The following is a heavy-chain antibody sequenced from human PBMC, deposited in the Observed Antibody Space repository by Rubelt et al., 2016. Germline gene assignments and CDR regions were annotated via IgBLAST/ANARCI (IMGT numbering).Heavy chain of an antibody. D-gene: IGHD6-13*01. Sequence: QVQLQQWGAGLLKPSETLSLTCAVYGGSFSGYYWSWIRQPPGKGLEWIGSIYYSGSTYYNPSLKSRVTISVDTSKNQFSRKLSSVTAADTAVYYCARLHVKAAADDDYWGQGTLVTVSS. CDR2: IYYSGST. CDR1: GGSFSGYY. V-gene: IGHV4-34*01. CDR3: ARLHVKAAADDDY. J-gene: IGHJ4*02.